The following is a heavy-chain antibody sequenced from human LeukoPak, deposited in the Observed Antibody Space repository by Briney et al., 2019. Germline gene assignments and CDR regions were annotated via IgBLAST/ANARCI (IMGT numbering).Heavy chain of an antibody. D-gene: IGHD3-10*01. J-gene: IGHJ3*02. CDR2: FDPEDGET. CDR1: GYTLTELS. CDR3: ATEKGTMVRGVFDAFDI. Sequence: ASVKVSCKVSGYTLTELSMHWVRQAPGKGLEWMGGFDPEDGETIYAQKFQGRVTMTEDTSTDTAYMELSSLRSEDTAVYYCATEKGTMVRGVFDAFDIWGQGTMVTVSS. V-gene: IGHV1-24*01.